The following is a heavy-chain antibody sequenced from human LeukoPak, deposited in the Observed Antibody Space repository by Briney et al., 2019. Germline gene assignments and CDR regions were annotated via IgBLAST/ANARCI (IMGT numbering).Heavy chain of an antibody. J-gene: IGHJ3*02. D-gene: IGHD5-18*01. Sequence: GGSLRLSCAASGFTVSNAWMSWVRQAPGKGLEWVANIKQDGSEKYYVDSVKGRFTISRDNAKNSLYLQMNSLRVEDTAVYYCARDGDEYSYGYGDAFDIWGQGTMVTVSS. CDR1: GFTVSNAW. V-gene: IGHV3-7*01. CDR2: IKQDGSEK. CDR3: ARDGDEYSYGYGDAFDI.